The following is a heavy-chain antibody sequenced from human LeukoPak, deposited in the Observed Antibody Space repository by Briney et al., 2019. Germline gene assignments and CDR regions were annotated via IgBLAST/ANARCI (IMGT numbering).Heavy chain of an antibody. V-gene: IGHV3-21*01. D-gene: IGHD2-2*02. Sequence: PGGSLRLSCAASGFTFSTYSMNWVRQAPGKGLEWVSSISSSSSYIYYADSVKGRFTISRDNAKNSLYLQMNSLRAEDTAVYYCARGTVVSAAIRHFQHWGQGTLVTVSS. J-gene: IGHJ1*01. CDR1: GFTFSTYS. CDR3: ARGTVVSAAIRHFQH. CDR2: ISSSSSYI.